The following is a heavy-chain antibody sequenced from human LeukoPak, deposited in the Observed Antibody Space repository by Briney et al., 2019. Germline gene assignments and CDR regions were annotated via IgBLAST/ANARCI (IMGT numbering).Heavy chain of an antibody. D-gene: IGHD3-10*01. CDR1: GFTFTSSA. CDR3: ARVNLEYYYASGRLIKYYYYYMDV. Sequence: GASVKVSCKASGFTFTSSAMQWVRQARGQRLEWIGWIVVGSGNTNYAQKFQERVTITRDMSTSTAYMELSSLKASDTAMYYCARVNLEYYYASGRLIKYYYYYMDVWGKGTTVTISS. CDR2: IVVGSGNT. J-gene: IGHJ6*03. V-gene: IGHV1-58*02.